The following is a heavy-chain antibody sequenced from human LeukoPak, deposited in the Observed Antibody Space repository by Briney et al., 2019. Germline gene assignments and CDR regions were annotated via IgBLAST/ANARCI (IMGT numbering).Heavy chain of an antibody. D-gene: IGHD3-10*01. Sequence: GGSLRLSCAVSGFTFTNYWMSWARQSPGKGLEWVANIYLDGSRAYYVDSVKGRFTISRDNAKNSLFLQMNSLRAEDTAVYYCARVGGSGSYWGQGTLVTVSS. J-gene: IGHJ4*02. CDR1: GFTFTNYW. V-gene: IGHV3-7*01. CDR2: IYLDGSRA. CDR3: ARVGGSGSY.